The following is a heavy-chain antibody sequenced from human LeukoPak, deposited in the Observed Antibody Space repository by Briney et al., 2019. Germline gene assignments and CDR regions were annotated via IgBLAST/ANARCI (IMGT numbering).Heavy chain of an antibody. Sequence: ASVKVSCKASGYTFTGYYMHWMRQAPGQGLEWMGWINPNSGGTNYAQKFQGRVTMTRDTSISTAYMELSRLRCDDTAVYYCARELSLGYCSSTSCGSNWFDPWGQGTLVTVSS. V-gene: IGHV1-2*02. CDR2: INPNSGGT. J-gene: IGHJ5*02. CDR3: ARELSLGYCSSTSCGSNWFDP. CDR1: GYTFTGYY. D-gene: IGHD2-2*01.